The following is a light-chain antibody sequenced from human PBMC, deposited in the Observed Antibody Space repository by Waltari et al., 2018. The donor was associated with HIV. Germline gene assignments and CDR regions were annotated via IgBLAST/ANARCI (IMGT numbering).Light chain of an antibody. CDR2: GAS. CDR3: QQLNVYPT. CDR1: QGIRSY. V-gene: IGKV1-9*01. Sequence: IQLTQSHSFLSASDGYRVTITCRASQGIRSYLAWYQQKLGKAPKLLIYGASTLPGGVPSRFSGSGSGTEFTLTISSLQPEDFATYYCQQLNVYPTFGPGTKVDFK. J-gene: IGKJ3*01.